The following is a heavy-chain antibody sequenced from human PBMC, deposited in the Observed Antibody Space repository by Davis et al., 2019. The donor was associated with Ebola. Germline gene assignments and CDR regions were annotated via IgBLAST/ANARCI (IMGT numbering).Heavy chain of an antibody. D-gene: IGHD6-19*01. Sequence: GGSLRLSCAASGFTFSSYAMTWARQAPGKGLEWVSGITSSGGGTYYADSVKGRFTISRDNSKNTLYLEMNSLRVDDTAVYYCAKGGSGWPSDYSHGLGVWGKRTTVTVSS. CDR1: GFTFSSYA. J-gene: IGHJ6*04. CDR3: AKGGSGWPSDYSHGLGV. CDR2: ITSSGGGT. V-gene: IGHV3-23*01.